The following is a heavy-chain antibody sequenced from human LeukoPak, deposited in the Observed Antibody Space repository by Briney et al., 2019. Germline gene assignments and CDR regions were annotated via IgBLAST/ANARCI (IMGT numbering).Heavy chain of an antibody. CDR3: AKAPRLVYFDY. Sequence: PGGSLRLSCAASGFTVSSSYMTWVRQAPGKGLEWVSSIYSGGTTYYADSVKGRFTISRDNSKNTLYLQMNSLRAEDTAVYYCAKAPRLVYFDYWGQGTLVTVSS. CDR1: GFTVSSSY. D-gene: IGHD6-19*01. V-gene: IGHV3-53*01. J-gene: IGHJ4*02. CDR2: IYSGGTT.